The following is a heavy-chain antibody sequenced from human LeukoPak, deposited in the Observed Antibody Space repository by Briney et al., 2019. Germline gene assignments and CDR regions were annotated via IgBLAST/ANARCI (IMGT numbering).Heavy chain of an antibody. J-gene: IGHJ5*02. CDR2: IIPIFGTA. CDR1: GGTFSSYA. D-gene: IGHD1-7*01. CDR3: ARDNYAGTNWFDP. V-gene: IGHV1-69*05. Sequence: SVKVSCKASGGTFSSYAISWVRQAPGQGLEWMGGIIPIFGTANYAQKFQGRVTITTDESTSTAYMELSSLRSEDTAVYYCARDNYAGTNWFDPWGQGTLVTVSS.